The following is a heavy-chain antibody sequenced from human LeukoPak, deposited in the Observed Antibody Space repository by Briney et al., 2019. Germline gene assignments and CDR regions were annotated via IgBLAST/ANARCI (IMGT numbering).Heavy chain of an antibody. D-gene: IGHD2-2*01. CDR1: GYTFTGYY. J-gene: IGHJ4*02. V-gene: IGHV1-2*02. Sequence: GASVKVSCKASGYTFTGYYMHWVRQAPGQGLEWMRWINPNSGGTNYAQKFQGRVTMTRGTSISTAYMELSRLRSDDTAVYYCARTDIVVVPAAIPYYFDYWGQGTLVTVSS. CDR3: ARTDIVVVPAAIPYYFDY. CDR2: INPNSGGT.